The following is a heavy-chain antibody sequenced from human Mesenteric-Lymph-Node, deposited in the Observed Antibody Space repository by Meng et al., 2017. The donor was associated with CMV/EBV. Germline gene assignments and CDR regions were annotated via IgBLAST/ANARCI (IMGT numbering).Heavy chain of an antibody. D-gene: IGHD5-12*01. J-gene: IGHJ4*02. CDR3: AHGGSGYDFGAGGFDY. Sequence: LSIGTVGLSVGWIRQPPGKALEWLALVYWNDDIRYSPSLKNRLTATRDTSKNQVVLRMTNMDPMDSATYYCAHGGSGYDFGAGGFDYWGQGTLVTVSS. V-gene: IGHV2-5*01. CDR2: VYWNDDI. CDR1: LSIGTVGLS.